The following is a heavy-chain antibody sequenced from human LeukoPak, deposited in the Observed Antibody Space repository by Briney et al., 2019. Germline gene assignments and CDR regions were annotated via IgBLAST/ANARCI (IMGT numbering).Heavy chain of an antibody. CDR1: GFTSRSYG. J-gene: IGHJ6*03. Sequence: GGSLRLSCAASGFTSRSYGMHWVRQAPGEGLEWVAVIWYDGSNKNYADSVKGRFTISRDNSKNTLYLQMNSLRAEDTAVYYCARDRAAAMEYYYMDVWGKGTTVTVSS. V-gene: IGHV3-33*01. CDR3: ARDRAAAMEYYYMDV. D-gene: IGHD2-2*01. CDR2: IWYDGSNK.